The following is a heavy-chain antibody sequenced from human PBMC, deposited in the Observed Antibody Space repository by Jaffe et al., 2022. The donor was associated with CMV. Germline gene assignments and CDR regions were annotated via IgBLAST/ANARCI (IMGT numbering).Heavy chain of an antibody. V-gene: IGHV3-7*01. D-gene: IGHD3-3*01. CDR1: GFTFSSYW. J-gene: IGHJ6*02. Sequence: EVQLVESGGGLVQPGGSLRLSCAASGFTFSSYWMSWVRQAPGKGLEWVANIKQDGSEKYYVDSVKGRFTISRDNAKNSLYLQMNSLRAEDTAVYYCARGMRRITIFGVAQKYGMDVWGQGTTVTVSS. CDR2: IKQDGSEK. CDR3: ARGMRRITIFGVAQKYGMDV.